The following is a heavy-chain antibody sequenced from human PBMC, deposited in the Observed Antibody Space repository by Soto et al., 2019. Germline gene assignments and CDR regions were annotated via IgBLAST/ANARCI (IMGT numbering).Heavy chain of an antibody. Sequence: QVQLVQSGAEVKKPGSSVKVSCKASGGTFSSLALSWVRQAPGQGLEWMGGLVPVFGTANYAQKFQDRVTITADKSTSTSYMELSSLSSEDTAVYYCARSPGVFDYWGQVTLVTVSS. J-gene: IGHJ4*02. CDR1: GGTFSSLA. D-gene: IGHD2-8*01. CDR3: ARSPGVFDY. CDR2: LVPVFGTA. V-gene: IGHV1-69*06.